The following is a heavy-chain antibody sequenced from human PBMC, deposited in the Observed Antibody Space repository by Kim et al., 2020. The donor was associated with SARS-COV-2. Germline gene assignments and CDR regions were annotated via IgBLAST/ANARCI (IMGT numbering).Heavy chain of an antibody. D-gene: IGHD6-13*01. CDR1: GFTFSRYW. CDR2: INQDGSDK. J-gene: IGHJ2*01. V-gene: IGHV3-7*01. Sequence: GGSLRLSCAASGFTFSRYWMNWVRQAPGEGLEWVASINQDGSDKRYVDSVEGRFTVSRDNGENSLFLQMNSLRVDDTAVYYCTRDGVAPGLYFDIWGRGTLVTVSS. CDR3: TRDGVAPGLYFDI.